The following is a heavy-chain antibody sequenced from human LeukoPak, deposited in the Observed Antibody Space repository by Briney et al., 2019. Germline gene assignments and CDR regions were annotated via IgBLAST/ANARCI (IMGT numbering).Heavy chain of an antibody. CDR2: IYYSGNT. D-gene: IGHD3-10*01. V-gene: IGHV4-39*07. Sequence: SETLSLTCTVSGGSISSSSYYWGWIRQPPGKGLEWIGSIYYSGNTYYNPSLKSRVTVSVDTSTNQFSLRLSSVTAADTAVYYCARNQYGSGSPLFDDWGQGTLVTVSS. CDR3: ARNQYGSGSPLFDD. J-gene: IGHJ4*02. CDR1: GGSISSSSYY.